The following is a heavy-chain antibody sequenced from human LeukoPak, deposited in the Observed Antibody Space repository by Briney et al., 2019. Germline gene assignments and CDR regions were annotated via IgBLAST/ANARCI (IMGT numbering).Heavy chain of an antibody. Sequence: GGSLRLSCAASGFAFSNSWMSWVRQAPGKGLEWVANINHEGGDIHYVNSVKGRFTISRDNAKDSLYLQMNSLRAEDTAVYYCATYINWVAGDVWGQGTTVTVSS. CDR2: INHEGGDI. D-gene: IGHD1-1*01. J-gene: IGHJ6*02. CDR1: GFAFSNSW. V-gene: IGHV3-7*01. CDR3: ATYINWVAGDV.